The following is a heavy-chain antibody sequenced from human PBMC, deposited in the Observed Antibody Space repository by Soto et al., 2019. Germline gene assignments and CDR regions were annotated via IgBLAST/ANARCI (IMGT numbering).Heavy chain of an antibody. V-gene: IGHV4-59*04. CDR1: GGSISSYY. J-gene: IGHJ4*02. D-gene: IGHD2-15*01. CDR2: VDHSGST. CDR3: ASGGNGGYPAG. Sequence: SETLSLTCTVSGGSISSYYWSWIRQPPGKGLEWIGEVDHSGSTYYNPSLKSRVIISVDTSKNQFSLQLSSVTAADTAVYYCASGGNGGYPAGWGQGALVTVSS.